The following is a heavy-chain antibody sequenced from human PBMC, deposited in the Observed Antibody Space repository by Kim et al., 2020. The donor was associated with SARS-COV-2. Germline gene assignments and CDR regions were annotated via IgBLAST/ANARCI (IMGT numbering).Heavy chain of an antibody. CDR1: GGSNNAYY. D-gene: IGHD6-19*01. Sequence: SETLSLTCTVSGGSNNAYYWTWIRQPPGKGLEGIGYIYNTGSTNYNPSLKSRVTISGDTSRNQFSLKLSSVTTADTAVYYCARGDYNSDWHYFDYWGQGTLVTVSS. V-gene: IGHV4-59*01. CDR2: IYNTGST. J-gene: IGHJ4*02. CDR3: ARGDYNSDWHYFDY.